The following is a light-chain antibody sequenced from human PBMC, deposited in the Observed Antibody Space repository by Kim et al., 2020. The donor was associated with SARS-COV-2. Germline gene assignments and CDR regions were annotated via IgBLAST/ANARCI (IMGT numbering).Light chain of an antibody. Sequence: ALGQKVRITCQGDSLRSYYASWYPQKPGQAPVLVIYGKNNRPSGIPDRFSGSSSGNTASLTITGAQAEDEADYYCNSRDSSGNHPFGGGTQLTVL. CDR2: GKN. J-gene: IGLJ2*01. CDR3: NSRDSSGNHP. CDR1: SLRSYY. V-gene: IGLV3-19*01.